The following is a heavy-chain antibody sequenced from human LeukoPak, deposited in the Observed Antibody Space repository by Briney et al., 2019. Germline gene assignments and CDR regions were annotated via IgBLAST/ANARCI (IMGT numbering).Heavy chain of an antibody. Sequence: GGSLRLSCAASGFTFARYGMHWVRQAPGKGLEWVATVKQDGSETDYVDSVKGRFTISRDNAKNSLYLQMNSLRIEDTAVYYCARAQWRRPDYWGQGTLVTVSS. D-gene: IGHD5-12*01. CDR2: VKQDGSET. CDR3: ARAQWRRPDY. J-gene: IGHJ4*02. V-gene: IGHV3-7*01. CDR1: GFTFARYG.